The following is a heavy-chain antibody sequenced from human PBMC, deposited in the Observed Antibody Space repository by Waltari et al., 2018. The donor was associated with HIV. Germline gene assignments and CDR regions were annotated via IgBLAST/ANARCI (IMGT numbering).Heavy chain of an antibody. D-gene: IGHD1-26*01. Sequence: EVQLADSGGGIVQPGGSLRLSCAASGFTFWGYDMTWVRQAPGKGLEEVANIKQDVSANKYLDLVKGRLTISRDNTKNSLYLQMDSLRVDDTAVYYCARPKAGLKGATFDSWGQGTLVTVSS. V-gene: IGHV3-7*01. CDR1: GFTFWGYD. J-gene: IGHJ4*02. CDR3: ARPKAGLKGATFDS. CDR2: IKQDVSAN.